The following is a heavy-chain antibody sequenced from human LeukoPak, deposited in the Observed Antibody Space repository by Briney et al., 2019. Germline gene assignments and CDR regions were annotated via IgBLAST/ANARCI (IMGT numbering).Heavy chain of an antibody. J-gene: IGHJ4*02. CDR2: ISYDGSNK. V-gene: IGHV3-30*03. D-gene: IGHD6-19*01. Sequence: PGGSLRLSCAASGFTFSSYGMHWVRQAPGKGLEWVTVISYDGSNKYYVDSVKGRFTISRDNSKNTLYLQMNSLRAEDTAVYYCARDRYSSGWYGVFDYWGQGTLVTVSS. CDR1: GFTFSSYG. CDR3: ARDRYSSGWYGVFDY.